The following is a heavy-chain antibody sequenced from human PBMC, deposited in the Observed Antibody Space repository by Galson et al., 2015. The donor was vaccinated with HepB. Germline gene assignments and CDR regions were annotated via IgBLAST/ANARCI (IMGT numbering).Heavy chain of an antibody. Sequence: SLRLSRAASGFTFSSYSMNWVRQAPGKGLEWVSSISSSSSYIYYADSVKGRFAISRDNAKNSLYLQMNSLRAEDTAVYYCAREIAAAGPVIDYWGQGTLVTVSS. CDR1: GFTFSSYS. D-gene: IGHD6-13*01. V-gene: IGHV3-21*01. CDR2: ISSSSSYI. CDR3: AREIAAAGPVIDY. J-gene: IGHJ4*02.